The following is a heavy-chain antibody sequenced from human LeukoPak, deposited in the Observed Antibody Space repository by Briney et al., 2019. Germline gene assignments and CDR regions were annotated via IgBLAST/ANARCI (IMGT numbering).Heavy chain of an antibody. CDR2: IFYDEITK. Sequence: GGSLRLSCAASGPNFKTYGMHWVRQAPGKGLEWVAVIFYDEITKHYADSVKGRFTISRDNSKNTLYLQMNSLRVEDTAVYYCATDGPPEEVVGATSTYWGQGTLVTVSS. CDR3: ATDGPPEEVVGATSTY. J-gene: IGHJ4*02. CDR1: GPNFKTYG. V-gene: IGHV3-33*03. D-gene: IGHD2-15*01.